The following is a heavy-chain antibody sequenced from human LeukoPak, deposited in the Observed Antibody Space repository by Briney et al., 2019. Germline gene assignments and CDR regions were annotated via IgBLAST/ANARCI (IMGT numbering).Heavy chain of an antibody. V-gene: IGHV3-48*04. Sequence: GGSLRLSCAASGFTFSSYSMNWVRQAPGKGLEWVSYISSSSSTIYYADSVKGRFTISRDNAKNSLYLQMNSLRAEDTAVYYCARDYYDSSGYVIFDYWGQGTLVTVSS. J-gene: IGHJ4*02. CDR2: ISSSSSTI. D-gene: IGHD3-22*01. CDR3: ARDYYDSSGYVIFDY. CDR1: GFTFSSYS.